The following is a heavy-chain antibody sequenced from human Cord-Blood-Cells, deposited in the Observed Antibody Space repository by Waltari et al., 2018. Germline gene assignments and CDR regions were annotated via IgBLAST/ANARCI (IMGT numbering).Heavy chain of an antibody. D-gene: IGHD3-22*01. Sequence: QVQLVQSGAEVKKPGSAVKVSCKASGGPFTSYAITCVPQAPGQGLEWMGGIIPIFGTANYAQKFQGRVTITADESTSTAYMELSSLRSEDTAVYYCARSSQLWLLFDYWGQGTLVTVSS. J-gene: IGHJ4*02. CDR1: GGPFTSYA. CDR3: ARSSQLWLLFDY. V-gene: IGHV1-69*01. CDR2: IIPIFGTA.